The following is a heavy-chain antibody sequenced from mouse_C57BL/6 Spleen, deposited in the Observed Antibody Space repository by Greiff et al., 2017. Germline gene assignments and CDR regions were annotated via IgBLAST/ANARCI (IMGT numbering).Heavy chain of an antibody. D-gene: IGHD2-5*01. V-gene: IGHV1-26*01. Sequence: EVQLQQSGPELVKPGASVKISCKASGYTFTDYYMNWVKQSHGKSLEWIGDINPNNGGTSYNQKFKGKATLTVDKSSSTAYMELRSLTSEDSAVYYCARSYDSKRGYFDDWGQGTTLTVSS. J-gene: IGHJ2*01. CDR2: INPNNGGT. CDR3: ARSYDSKRGYFDD. CDR1: GYTFTDYY.